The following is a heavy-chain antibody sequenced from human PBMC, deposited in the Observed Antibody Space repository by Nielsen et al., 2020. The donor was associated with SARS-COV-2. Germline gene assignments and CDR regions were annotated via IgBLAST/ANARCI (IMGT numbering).Heavy chain of an antibody. D-gene: IGHD4-17*01. CDR3: ARYGDLSDYYYGMDV. CDR1: GFTVSRNY. J-gene: IGHJ6*02. Sequence: GGSLRLSCAASGFTVSRNYMSWVRQAPGKGLAWVSVIHEDGSSYYADSVEGRFTISRDNSKNILDLHMNSLRAEDTALYHCARYGDLSDYYYGMDVWGQGTTVTVSS. CDR2: IHEDGSS. V-gene: IGHV3-53*01.